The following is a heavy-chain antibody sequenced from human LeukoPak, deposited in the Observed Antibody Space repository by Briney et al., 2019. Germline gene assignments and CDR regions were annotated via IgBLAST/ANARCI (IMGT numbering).Heavy chain of an antibody. Sequence: SVKVSCKASGATVCSYASNWLRQSTGQALEWRGGCIPIFGSAGYAQKFQGRATITPDAYTSTAYMELCTLRSEDPSGSYCAILGYCSGGSCYSSYYYYYMAVWGKGNTVTVSS. CDR1: GATVCSYA. D-gene: IGHD2-15*01. CDR2: CIPIFGSA. J-gene: IGHJ6*03. CDR3: AILGYCSGGSCYSSYYYYYMAV. V-gene: IGHV1-69*01.